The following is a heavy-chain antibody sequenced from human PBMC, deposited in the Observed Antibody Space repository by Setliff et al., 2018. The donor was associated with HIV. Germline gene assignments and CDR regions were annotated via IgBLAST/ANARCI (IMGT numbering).Heavy chain of an antibody. CDR3: ARKLRPGHGVDV. J-gene: IGHJ6*02. CDR1: GFTFSSYG. CDR2: IRYDGSNK. V-gene: IGHV3-30*02. Sequence: GGSLRLSCAASGFTFSSYGMHWVRQAPGKGLEWVAFIRYDGSNKYYADSVKGRFTISRDNAKNTLYLQMNSLRAEDTAIYYCARKLRPGHGVDVWGQGTTVTV. D-gene: IGHD3-10*01.